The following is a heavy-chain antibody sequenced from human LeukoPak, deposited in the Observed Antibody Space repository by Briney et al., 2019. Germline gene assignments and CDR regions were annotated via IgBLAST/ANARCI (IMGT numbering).Heavy chain of an antibody. D-gene: IGHD6-19*01. CDR3: ARGTDSSGWHPLEDGMDV. V-gene: IGHV7-4-1*02. CDR2: INTNTGNP. Sequence: GASVKVSCKASGYTFTSYAMNWVRQAPGQGLEWMGWINTNTGNPTYAQGFTGRFVFSLDTSVSTVYLQISSLKAEDTAVYYCARGTDSSGWHPLEDGMDVWGQGTTVSVSS. J-gene: IGHJ6*02. CDR1: GYTFTSYA.